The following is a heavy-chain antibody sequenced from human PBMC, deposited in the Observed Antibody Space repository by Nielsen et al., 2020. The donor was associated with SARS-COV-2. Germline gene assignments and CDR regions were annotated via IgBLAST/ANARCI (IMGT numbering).Heavy chain of an antibody. J-gene: IGHJ6*02. D-gene: IGHD2-2*01. CDR2: ISYDGSNK. V-gene: IGHV3-30*18. Sequence: WIRQPPGKGLEWVAVISYDGSNKYYADSVKGRFTISRDNSKNTLYLQMNSLRAEDTAVYYCAKSPKKYCSSTSCGLYYYGMDAWGQGTTVTVSS. CDR3: AKSPKKYCSSTSCGLYYYGMDA.